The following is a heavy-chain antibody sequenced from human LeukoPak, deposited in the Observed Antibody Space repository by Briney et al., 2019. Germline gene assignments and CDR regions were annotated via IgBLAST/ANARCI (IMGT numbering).Heavy chain of an antibody. D-gene: IGHD6-13*01. CDR2: MSYDGTNK. CDR3: ARDIATSGPGWFDP. CDR1: GFTFSNYG. J-gene: IGHJ5*02. Sequence: GGFLRLSGEAAGFTFSNYGMHWVRQALGKGLDWESVMSYDGTNKYYVVSVKGRFTISRDNSKNMLYLQMNSLRAEDTAVYYCARDIATSGPGWFDPWGQGTLVTVSS. V-gene: IGHV3-30*03.